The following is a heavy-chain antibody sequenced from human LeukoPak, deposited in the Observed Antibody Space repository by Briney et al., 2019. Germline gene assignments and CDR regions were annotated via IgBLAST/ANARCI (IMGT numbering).Heavy chain of an antibody. D-gene: IGHD4-11*01. V-gene: IGHV4-39*02. J-gene: IGHJ5*01. CDR3: ARSYHSHFVNWFDS. CDR1: GGSMRSGTNY. CDR2: ISAAGNI. Sequence: PSETLSLNCSVSGGSMRSGTNYWGWIRQPPGKGLEWMGSISAAGNIYYSPSLKSRVPICVDTSTNHFSLRVTSVTAAERAVYYCARSYHSHFVNWFDSWGQGTLVTVSS.